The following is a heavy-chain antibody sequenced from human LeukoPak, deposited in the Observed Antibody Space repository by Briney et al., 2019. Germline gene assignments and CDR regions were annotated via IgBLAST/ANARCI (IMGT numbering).Heavy chain of an antibody. V-gene: IGHV1-46*01. CDR1: GYTFTSYY. J-gene: IGHJ4*02. CDR2: INPSGGGTT. CDR3: ARGALYDFWTGSYFDY. D-gene: IGHD3-3*01. Sequence: ASVKVSCKASGYTFTSYYIHWVRQAPRQGLEWMGIINPSGGGTTAYAQKFQGRVTMTRDTSTSTVYMDLSSLRSEDTAVYYCARGALYDFWTGSYFDYWGQGTLVTVSS.